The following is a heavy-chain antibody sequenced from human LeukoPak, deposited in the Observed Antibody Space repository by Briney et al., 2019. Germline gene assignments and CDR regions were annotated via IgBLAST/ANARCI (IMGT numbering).Heavy chain of an antibody. D-gene: IGHD1-14*01. CDR2: ISAYNGNT. Sequence: GASVKVSCKASGYTFTSNYIHWVRQAPGQGLEWMGWISAYNGNTNYAQKLQGRVTMTTDTSTSTAYMEVRSLRSDDTAVYYCARSRGNPGYFEYWGQGTQVTVSS. CDR3: ARSRGNPGYFEY. CDR1: GYTFTSNY. V-gene: IGHV1-18*04. J-gene: IGHJ4*02.